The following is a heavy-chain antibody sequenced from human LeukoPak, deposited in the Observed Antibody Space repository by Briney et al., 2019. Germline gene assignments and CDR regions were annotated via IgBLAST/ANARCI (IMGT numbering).Heavy chain of an antibody. V-gene: IGHV3-74*01. Sequence: GGSLRLSCAASGFTFSSYWMYWVRQAPGKGLVWVSSIKSDGSSTTYADSVKVRFTISRDNAKNTLYLQMNSLRAEDTAVYYCARRHPVVPVGVVDYWGQGALVTVSS. CDR3: ARRHPVVPVGVVDY. D-gene: IGHD2-2*01. J-gene: IGHJ4*02. CDR1: GFTFSSYW. CDR2: IKSDGSST.